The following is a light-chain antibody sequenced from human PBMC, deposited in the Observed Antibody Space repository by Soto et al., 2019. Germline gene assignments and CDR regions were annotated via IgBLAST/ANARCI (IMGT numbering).Light chain of an antibody. CDR2: SAS. J-gene: IGKJ4*01. Sequence: VRLTHSPSALSAYVGDTVTITCRASQALSNYLAWYQQKPVKAPDLLIYSASTLQSGVPSRFSGSGSETEFSLTIRALQPEDFATYYCQQLSRYPLTFGGGTKVDI. CDR3: QQLSRYPLT. V-gene: IGKV1-9*01. CDR1: QALSNY.